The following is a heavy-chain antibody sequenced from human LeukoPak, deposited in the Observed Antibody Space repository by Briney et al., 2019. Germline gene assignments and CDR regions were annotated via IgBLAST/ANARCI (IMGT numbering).Heavy chain of an antibody. CDR3: AREVVPAAGGFDY. V-gene: IGHV4-59*01. J-gene: IGHJ4*02. CDR1: GGSISSYY. D-gene: IGHD2-2*01. Sequence: SETLSLTCTVSGGSISSYYWSWIRQPPGKGLEWIGYIDYSGSTNYNPSLKSRVTISVDTSKNQFSLKLSSVTAADTAVYYCAREVVPAAGGFDYWGQGTLVTVSS. CDR2: IDYSGST.